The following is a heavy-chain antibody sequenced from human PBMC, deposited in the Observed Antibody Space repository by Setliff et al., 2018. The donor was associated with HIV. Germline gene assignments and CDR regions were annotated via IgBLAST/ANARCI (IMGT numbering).Heavy chain of an antibody. CDR2: IIPMFGTS. Sequence: GASVKVSCKASGGTFSNYAISWVRQAPGQGLEWMGRIIPMFGTSNHAQKFQGRVTLTADKSTDTAYMERRSLRSEDTAVYYCARDSLPPPQQYYDFWSGLDSWGQGTLVTVPQ. V-gene: IGHV1-69*06. J-gene: IGHJ4*02. CDR1: GGTFSNYA. CDR3: ARDSLPPPQQYYDFWSGLDS. D-gene: IGHD3-3*01.